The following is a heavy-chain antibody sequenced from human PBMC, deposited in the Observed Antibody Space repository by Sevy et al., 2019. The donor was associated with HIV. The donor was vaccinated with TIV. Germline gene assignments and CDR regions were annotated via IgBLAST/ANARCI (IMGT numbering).Heavy chain of an antibody. CDR2: VYYTGLT. Sequence: SETLSLTCSASGGSITSSNYYWGWIRQPPGKGLEWSGSVYYTGLTYYNPSLKSRVTISVDTSKNQFSLNLNSVTAADTAIYYCAREPGGYDYDYGMDVWGQGTTVTVSS. CDR1: GGSITSSNYY. D-gene: IGHD5-12*01. J-gene: IGHJ6*02. CDR3: AREPGGYDYDYGMDV. V-gene: IGHV4-39*02.